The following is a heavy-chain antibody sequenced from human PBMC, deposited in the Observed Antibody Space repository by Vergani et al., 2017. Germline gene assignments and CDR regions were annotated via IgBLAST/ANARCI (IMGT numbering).Heavy chain of an antibody. CDR3: ARASLIAAAALNGFDP. Sequence: QVQLQESGPGLVKPSETLSLTCTVSGGSISSYYWSWIRQPPGKGLEWIGYIYYSGSTNYNPSLKSRVTISVDTSKNQFSLKLSSVTAADTAVYCCARASLIAAAALNGFDPWGQGTLVTVSS. D-gene: IGHD6-13*01. CDR1: GGSISSYY. CDR2: IYYSGST. J-gene: IGHJ5*02. V-gene: IGHV4-59*08.